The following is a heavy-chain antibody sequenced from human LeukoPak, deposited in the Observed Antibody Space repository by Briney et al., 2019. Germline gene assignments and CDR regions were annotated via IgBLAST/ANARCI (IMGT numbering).Heavy chain of an antibody. CDR3: ARDNEEIVVVPAAIDY. D-gene: IGHD2-2*01. CDR2: ISYDGSNK. Sequence: PGRSLRLSCAASGFTFSSYAMHWFRQAPGKGLEWVAVISYDGSNKYYADSVKGRFTISRDNSKNTLYLQMNSLRAEDTAVYYCARDNEEIVVVPAAIDYWGQGTLVTVSS. V-gene: IGHV3-30*04. CDR1: GFTFSSYA. J-gene: IGHJ4*02.